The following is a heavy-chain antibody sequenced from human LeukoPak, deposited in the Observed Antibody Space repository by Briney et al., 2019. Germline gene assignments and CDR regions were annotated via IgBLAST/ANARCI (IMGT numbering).Heavy chain of an antibody. Sequence: ASVKVSCKASGYTFTSHGITWVRQAPGQGLEWMGWISTYNVNTNYAQKLQGRVTMTTDTSTSTAYMELRSLRSDDTAVYYCARGSSYGFSMGYWGQGTLVTVSS. CDR3: ARGSSYGFSMGY. CDR1: GYTFTSHG. J-gene: IGHJ4*02. D-gene: IGHD3-16*01. V-gene: IGHV1-18*04. CDR2: ISTYNVNT.